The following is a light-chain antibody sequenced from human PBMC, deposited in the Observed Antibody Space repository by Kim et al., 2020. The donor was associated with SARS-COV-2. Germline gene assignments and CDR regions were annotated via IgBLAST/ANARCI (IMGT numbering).Light chain of an antibody. J-gene: IGKJ1*01. CDR1: QSVSSY. CDR3: QQRSNWRT. V-gene: IGKV3-11*01. CDR2: DAS. Sequence: SLSPGERATLSCRASQSVSSYLAWYQQKPGQAPRLLIYDASNRATGIPARFSSSGSGTDFTLTISSLEPEDFAVYYCQQRSNWRTFGQGTKVDIK.